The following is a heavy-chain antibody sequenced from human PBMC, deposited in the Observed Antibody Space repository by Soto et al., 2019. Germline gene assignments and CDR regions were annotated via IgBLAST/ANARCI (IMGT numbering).Heavy chain of an antibody. D-gene: IGHD3-22*01. J-gene: IGHJ6*02. V-gene: IGHV1-18*01. CDR3: ARDVILVPTTMDV. Sequence: ASVKVSCKTSGYTFTSYGITWVRQAPGQGLEWMGWISGFNGNTKYVQKFQGRVTMTTDTSTSTAYMELRSLKSDDTAVYYGARDVILVPTTMDVWGQGTTVTVSS. CDR2: ISGFNGNT. CDR1: GYTFTSYG.